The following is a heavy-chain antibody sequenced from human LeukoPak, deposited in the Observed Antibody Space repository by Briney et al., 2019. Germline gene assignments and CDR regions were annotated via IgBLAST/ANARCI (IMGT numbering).Heavy chain of an antibody. CDR2: VNPRSGDA. J-gene: IGHJ6*03. CDR3: ARVGYYYYMDV. Sequence: ASVKVSCKASGYTFTSYDINWVRQATGQGLEWMGWVNPRSGDAGYLQKFQGRVTITRNTSISTAYMELSSLRSEDTAVYYCARVGYYYYMDVWGQGTLVTVPS. V-gene: IGHV1-8*03. CDR1: GYTFTSYD.